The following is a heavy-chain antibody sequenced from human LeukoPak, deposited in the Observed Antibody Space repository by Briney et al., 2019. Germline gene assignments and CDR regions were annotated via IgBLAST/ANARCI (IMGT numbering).Heavy chain of an antibody. CDR1: RYTFTGYY. CDR2: INPSSGGT. Sequence: ASVKVSCNASRYTFTGYYMHWVRQAPGQGLEWMGRINPSSGGTNYAQKFQGRVTMTRDTSISTAYMELSRLRSDDTAVYYCARVDTAMVKPYDYWGQGTLVTVSS. D-gene: IGHD5-18*01. CDR3: ARVDTAMVKPYDY. J-gene: IGHJ4*02. V-gene: IGHV1-2*06.